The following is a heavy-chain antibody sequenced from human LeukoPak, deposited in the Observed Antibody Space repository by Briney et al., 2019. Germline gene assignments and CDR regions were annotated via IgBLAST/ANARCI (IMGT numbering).Heavy chain of an antibody. V-gene: IGHV4-38-2*01. Sequence: SETLSLTCAVSGYSISSGYYWGWIRQPPGKGLEWIGSIYHSGRTYYNPSLKSWVTISVETLKNQFSLKLSSVTAADTAVYYCARRGDGYSRRGFDYWGQGTLVTVSS. CDR3: ARRGDGYSRRGFDY. CDR2: IYHSGRT. J-gene: IGHJ4*02. CDR1: GYSISSGYY. D-gene: IGHD5-24*01.